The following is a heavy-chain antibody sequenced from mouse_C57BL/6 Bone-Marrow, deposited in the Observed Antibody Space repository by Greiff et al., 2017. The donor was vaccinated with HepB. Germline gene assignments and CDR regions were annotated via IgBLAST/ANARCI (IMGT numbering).Heavy chain of an antibody. CDR1: GYSFTSYY. J-gene: IGHJ4*01. V-gene: IGHV1-66*01. D-gene: IGHD1-1*01. Sequence: QVQLKESGPELVKPGASVKISCKASGYSFTSYYIHWVKQRPGQGLEWIGWIYPGSGNTKYNEKFKGKATLTADTSSSTAYMQLSSLTSEDSAVYYCARDYYGSSPSYAMDYWGQGTSVTVSS. CDR3: ARDYYGSSPSYAMDY. CDR2: IYPGSGNT.